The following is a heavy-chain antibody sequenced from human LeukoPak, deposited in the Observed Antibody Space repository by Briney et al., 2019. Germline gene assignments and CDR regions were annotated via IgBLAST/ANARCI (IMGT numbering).Heavy chain of an antibody. CDR2: IYDTGNT. Sequence: SETLSLTCTVSGGSISSYYWSWIRQPAGKGLEWIGSIYDTGNTYYNPSLKSRVTISVDTSKNHFSLKLSSVTAADTAVYYCVRTTGMVIKVDYWGQGTLVTVSS. CDR1: GGSISSYY. D-gene: IGHD3-3*01. CDR3: VRTTGMVIKVDY. J-gene: IGHJ4*02. V-gene: IGHV4-59*05.